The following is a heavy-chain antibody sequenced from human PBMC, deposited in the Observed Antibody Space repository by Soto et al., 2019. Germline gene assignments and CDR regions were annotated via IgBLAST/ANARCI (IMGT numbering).Heavy chain of an antibody. CDR3: AREGPYGSGSPLSYYYYGMDV. CDR2: INSDGSST. J-gene: IGHJ6*02. V-gene: IGHV3-74*01. CDR1: GFTFSSYW. Sequence: GGSLRLSCAASGFTFSSYWMHWVRQAPGKGLVWVLRINSDGSSTSYADSVKGRFTISRDNAKNTLYLQMNSLRAEDTAVYYCAREGPYGSGSPLSYYYYGMDVWGQGTTVPVSS. D-gene: IGHD3-10*01.